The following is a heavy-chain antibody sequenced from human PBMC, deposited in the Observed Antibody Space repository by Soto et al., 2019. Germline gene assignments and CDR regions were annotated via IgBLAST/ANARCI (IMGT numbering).Heavy chain of an antibody. CDR2: IYYSGST. J-gene: IGHJ4*02. CDR1: GGSISSSSYY. Sequence: QLQLQESGPGLVKPSETLSLTCTVSGGSISSSSYYWGWIRQPPGKGLEWIGSIYYSGSTYYNPSLKSRVTISVDTSKNQCSLKLSSVTAADTAVYYCARQGDGYTIDYWGQGTLVTVSS. D-gene: IGHD5-12*01. V-gene: IGHV4-39*01. CDR3: ARQGDGYTIDY.